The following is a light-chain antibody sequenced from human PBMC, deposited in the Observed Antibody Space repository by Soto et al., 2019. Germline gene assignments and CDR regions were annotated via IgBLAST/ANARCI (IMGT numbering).Light chain of an antibody. CDR1: QSVNSD. J-gene: IGKJ1*01. V-gene: IGKV3-15*01. CDR2: GSS. CDR3: QQNDNWPRT. Sequence: ETVVTQSPATLSVSPGERVTLSCRASQSVNSDLAWYQKKAGQAPRLLIYGSSTRATGIPARFSGGGSGTEFTLTISSPQSEDFTVYYCQQNDNWPRTFGQGTKVDIK.